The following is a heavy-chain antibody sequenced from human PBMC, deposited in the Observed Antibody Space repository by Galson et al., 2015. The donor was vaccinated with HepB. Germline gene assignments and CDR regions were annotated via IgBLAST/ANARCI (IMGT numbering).Heavy chain of an antibody. CDR1: GDTLNSYS. V-gene: IGHV1-69*02. Sequence: SVKVSCKASGDTLNSYSISWVRQAPGQGLEWMGRIIAILNIAEYAQKFQGRVTITADKSTSTAYMELNSLRSEDTAVYYCGRWGSDAFDVWGQGTVVTVSS. CDR2: IIAILNIA. D-gene: IGHD7-27*01. CDR3: GRWGSDAFDV. J-gene: IGHJ3*01.